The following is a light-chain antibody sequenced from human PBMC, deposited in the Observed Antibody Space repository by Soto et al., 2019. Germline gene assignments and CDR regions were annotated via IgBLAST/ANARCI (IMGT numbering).Light chain of an antibody. CDR2: DAS. V-gene: IGKV1-5*01. Sequence: DIQMTQSPSTLSASVGDRVTITSRASQSISSWLAWYQQKPGKAPKLLIYDASSLESGVPSRFSGSGCGTEFTLTISSLQPDDFSTYYCQQYNSYPVSFGQWTKLEIK. CDR1: QSISSW. CDR3: QQYNSYPVS. J-gene: IGKJ2*01.